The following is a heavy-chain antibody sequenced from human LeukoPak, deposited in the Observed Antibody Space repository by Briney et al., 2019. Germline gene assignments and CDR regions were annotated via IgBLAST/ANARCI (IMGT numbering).Heavy chain of an antibody. CDR3: ARVEYYDFWSGYSPFDY. CDR2: MNPNSGNT. J-gene: IGHJ4*02. Sequence: ASVKVSCKASGYTFTSYDINWVRQATGQGLEWMGWMNPNSGNTGYAQKFQGRVTMTRNTSISTAYMELSRLRSDDTAVYYCARVEYYDFWSGYSPFDYWGQGTLVTVSS. CDR1: GYTFTSYD. V-gene: IGHV1-8*01. D-gene: IGHD3-3*01.